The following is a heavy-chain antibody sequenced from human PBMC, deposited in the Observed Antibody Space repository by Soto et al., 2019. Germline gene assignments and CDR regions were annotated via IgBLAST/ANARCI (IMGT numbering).Heavy chain of an antibody. V-gene: IGHV3-66*01. D-gene: IGHD3-22*01. CDR2: IYSGGST. J-gene: IGHJ4*02. Sequence: PGGSLRLSCAASGFTVSSNYMSWVRQAPGKGLEWVSVIYSGGSTYYAGSVKGRFTISRDNSKNTLYLQMNSLRAEDTAVYYCARDLSNYYDSSGYLGYWGQGTLVTVSS. CDR3: ARDLSNYYDSSGYLGY. CDR1: GFTVSSNY.